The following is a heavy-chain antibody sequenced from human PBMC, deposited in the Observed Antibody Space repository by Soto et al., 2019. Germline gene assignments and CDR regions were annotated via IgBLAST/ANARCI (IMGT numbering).Heavy chain of an antibody. J-gene: IGHJ4*02. D-gene: IGHD1-7*01. CDR1: GFTFSSYA. CDR2: ISYDGSNK. Sequence: GGSLRLSCAASGFTFSSYAMHWVRQAPGKGLEWVAVISYDGSNKYYADSVKGRFTISRDNSKNTLYLQMNSLRAEDTAVYYCARGLKTGTIPAADYWGQGTLATSPQ. CDR3: ARGLKTGTIPAADY. V-gene: IGHV3-30-3*01.